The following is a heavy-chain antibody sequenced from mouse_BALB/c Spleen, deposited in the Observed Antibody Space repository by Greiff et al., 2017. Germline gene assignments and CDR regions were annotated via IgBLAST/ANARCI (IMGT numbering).Heavy chain of an antibody. CDR2: IWSGGST. D-gene: IGHD2-14*01. Sequence: QVQLKQSGPGLVQPSQSLSITCTVSGFSLTSYGVHWVRQSPGKGLEWLGVIWSGGSTDYNAAFISRLSISKDNSKSQVFFKMNSLQANDTAIYYCARNAYYRYEGAMDYWGQGTSVTVSS. CDR3: ARNAYYRYEGAMDY. V-gene: IGHV2-2*02. J-gene: IGHJ4*01. CDR1: GFSLTSYG.